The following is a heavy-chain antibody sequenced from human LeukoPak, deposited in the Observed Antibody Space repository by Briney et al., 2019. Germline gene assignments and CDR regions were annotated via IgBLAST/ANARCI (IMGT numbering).Heavy chain of an antibody. CDR1: GYTFTSYD. V-gene: IGHV1-8*01. CDR2: MNPNSGNT. Sequence: ASVKVSCKASGYTFTSYDINWVRQATGQGLEWMGWMNPNSGNTGYAQNFQGRVTMTRNTSISTAYMELSSLRSEDTAVYYCARGLVGATSPYYFDSWGQGTLVTVSS. J-gene: IGHJ4*02. D-gene: IGHD1-26*01. CDR3: ARGLVGATSPYYFDS.